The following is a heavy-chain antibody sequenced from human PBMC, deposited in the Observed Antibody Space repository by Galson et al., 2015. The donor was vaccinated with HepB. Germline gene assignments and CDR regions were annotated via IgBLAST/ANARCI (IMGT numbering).Heavy chain of an antibody. J-gene: IGHJ4*02. Sequence: SVKVSCKASGYTFTRYYMHWVRQAPGQGLEWMGIIYPTGGSTSYAQNFQDRVTMTRDTSTSTVYLELTSLRSEDTAVYFCARDPSIAVAGLFDHWGQGTLVTVSS. CDR2: IYPTGGST. V-gene: IGHV1-46*01. D-gene: IGHD6-19*01. CDR3: ARDPSIAVAGLFDH. CDR1: GYTFTRYY.